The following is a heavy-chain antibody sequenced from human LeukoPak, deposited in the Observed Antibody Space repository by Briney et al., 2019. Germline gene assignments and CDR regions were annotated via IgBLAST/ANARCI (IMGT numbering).Heavy chain of an antibody. Sequence: SETLSLTCTVSGGSISSSSYYWGWIRQPPGKGLERIGSIYYSRSTYYNLSLKSRVTISVDTSKNQFSLKLSSVTAADTAVYYCAGGYSYGYGFAYWGQGTLVTVSS. CDR1: GGSISSSSYY. CDR3: AGGYSYGYGFAY. J-gene: IGHJ4*02. D-gene: IGHD5-18*01. CDR2: IYYSRST. V-gene: IGHV4-39*07.